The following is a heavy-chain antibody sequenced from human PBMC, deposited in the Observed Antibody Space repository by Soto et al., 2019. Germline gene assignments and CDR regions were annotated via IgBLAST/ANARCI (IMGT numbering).Heavy chain of an antibody. D-gene: IGHD3-22*01. CDR1: GGTFSSYA. Sequence: GASVKVSCKASGGTFSSYAISWVRQAPGQELEWMGGIIPIFGTANYAQKFQGRVTITADESTSTAYRELSSRRSKDTAVYYCARDRGEYYYDSSGYYPPCAFDTWGQGTRGTV. CDR2: IIPIFGTA. J-gene: IGHJ3*02. CDR3: ARDRGEYYYDSSGYYPPCAFDT. V-gene: IGHV1-69*13.